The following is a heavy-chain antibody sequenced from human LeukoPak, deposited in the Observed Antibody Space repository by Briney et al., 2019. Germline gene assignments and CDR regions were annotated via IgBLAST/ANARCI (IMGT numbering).Heavy chain of an antibody. V-gene: IGHV4-39*07. CDR1: GGSISSSSYY. D-gene: IGHD2-2*01. Sequence: SETLSLTCTVSGGSISSSSYYWGWIRQPPGKGLEWIGSIYYSGSTYYNPSLKSRVTISVDKSKNQFSLKLSSVTAADTAVYYCARVGCSSTSCGPWGQGTLVTVSS. CDR2: IYYSGST. CDR3: ARVGCSSTSCGP. J-gene: IGHJ5*02.